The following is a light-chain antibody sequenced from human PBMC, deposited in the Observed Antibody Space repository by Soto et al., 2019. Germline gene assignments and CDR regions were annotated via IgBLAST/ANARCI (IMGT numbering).Light chain of an antibody. Sequence: IVLTRVRGTLSFSPRGRPTLSFRAGQSVSSKYLAWYQQKHGQAPRLLIYAASSRATGIPDRFSGSGSGTDGTLTIDGLETEDGIVYYCQQSGYSTITFGQGTRLEIK. CDR2: AAS. V-gene: IGKV3-20*01. CDR3: QQSGYSTIT. CDR1: QSVSSKY. J-gene: IGKJ5*01.